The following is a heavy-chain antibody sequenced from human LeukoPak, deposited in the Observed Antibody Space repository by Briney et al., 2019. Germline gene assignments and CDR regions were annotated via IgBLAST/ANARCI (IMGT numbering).Heavy chain of an antibody. Sequence: GGSLRLSCAASRFTFSNTWMNWLRQAPGKGLEWVGRIKRIIDGGTTDYAAPVKGRFTVSRDDSINTLYLQMSSLKTENTAVYYCAAQGGSGDLRYWGQGTLVTVSS. CDR1: RFTFSNTW. J-gene: IGHJ4*02. V-gene: IGHV3-15*01. CDR2: IKRIIDGGTT. D-gene: IGHD4-17*01. CDR3: AAQGGSGDLRY.